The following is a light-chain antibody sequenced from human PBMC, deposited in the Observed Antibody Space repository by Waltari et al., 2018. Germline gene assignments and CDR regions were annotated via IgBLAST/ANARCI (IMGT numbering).Light chain of an antibody. V-gene: IGLV5-37*01. CDR2: YNSDSEK. CDR3: MFWPSNVWV. CDR1: SDINVGDFN. Sequence: QPVLTQPPSSSASPGESARLTCTLPSDINVGDFNIYWYQQKPGNPPRFLLYYNSDSEKAQGSGVPSRFSGSKDASANAGILLIAGLQSEDEADYYCMFWPSNVWVFGGGTKLTVL. J-gene: IGLJ3*02.